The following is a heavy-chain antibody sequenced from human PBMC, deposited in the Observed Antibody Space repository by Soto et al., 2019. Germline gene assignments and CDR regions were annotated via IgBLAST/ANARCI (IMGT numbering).Heavy chain of an antibody. CDR1: GFYFNNYG. Sequence: PGGSLRLSCAVSGFYFNNYGINWVRQPPGKGLEWVSSVSKSDYTYYSDSVKGRFTISRDNAKNSASLQMNSLRAEDTAVYYCAREDSIIIPAVSDFWGQGTLVTVSS. CDR3: AREDSIIIPAVSDF. CDR2: VSKSDYT. J-gene: IGHJ4*02. V-gene: IGHV3-21*01. D-gene: IGHD2-2*01.